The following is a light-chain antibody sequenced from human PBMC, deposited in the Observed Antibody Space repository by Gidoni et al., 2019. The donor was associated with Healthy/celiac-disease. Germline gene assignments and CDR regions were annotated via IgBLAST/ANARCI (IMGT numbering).Light chain of an antibody. CDR2: SNN. J-gene: IGLJ3*02. CDR3: AAWDDSLNEKV. Sequence: QSVLPQPPSASGTPGQRVTISCSGSSSNIGSNTVNWYQQLPGTAPKLLIYSNNQRPSGVPDRFSGSKSGTSASLAISGLQSEDEADYYCAAWDDSLNEKVFGGGTKLTVL. CDR1: SSNIGSNT. V-gene: IGLV1-44*01.